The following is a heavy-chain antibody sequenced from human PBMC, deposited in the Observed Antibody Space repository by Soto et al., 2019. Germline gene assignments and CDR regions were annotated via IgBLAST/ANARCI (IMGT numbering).Heavy chain of an antibody. D-gene: IGHD6-19*01. Sequence: QVQLQQWGAGLLKPSETLSLTCAVYGVSFSGYYWSWIRQPPGKGLEWIGEIKHSGSTNYNPSLTSRVTISVDTSKHQFSLQLSSVTAADTAVYYCARGRGQWLVPPNLDYWGQGTLVTVSS. CDR1: GVSFSGYY. V-gene: IGHV4-34*01. CDR2: IKHSGST. CDR3: ARGRGQWLVPPNLDY. J-gene: IGHJ4*02.